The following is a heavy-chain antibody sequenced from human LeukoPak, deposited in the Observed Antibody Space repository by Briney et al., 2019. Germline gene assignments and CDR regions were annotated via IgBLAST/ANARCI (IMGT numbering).Heavy chain of an antibody. Sequence: SVKVSCKASGGTFSSYAISWVRQAPGQGLEWMGGIIPIFGTANYAQKFQGRVTITADESTSTAYMELSSLRAEDTAVYYCASCSSTSCSDAFDIWGQGTMVTVSS. V-gene: IGHV1-69*01. D-gene: IGHD2-2*01. CDR1: GGTFSSYA. CDR3: ASCSSTSCSDAFDI. CDR2: IIPIFGTA. J-gene: IGHJ3*02.